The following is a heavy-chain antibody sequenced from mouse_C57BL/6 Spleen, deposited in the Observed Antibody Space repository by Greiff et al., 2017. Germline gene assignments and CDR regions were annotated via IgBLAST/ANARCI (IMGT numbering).Heavy chain of an antibody. Sequence: VQLQQSGTVLARPGASVKMSCKTSGYTFTSYWMHWVKQRPGQGLEWIGAIYPGNSDTSYNQKFKGKAKLTAVTSASTAYMELSSLTNADSAVYYCTRDFDYWGQGTTLTVSS. CDR1: GYTFTSYW. CDR3: TRDFDY. CDR2: IYPGNSDT. V-gene: IGHV1-5*01. J-gene: IGHJ2*01.